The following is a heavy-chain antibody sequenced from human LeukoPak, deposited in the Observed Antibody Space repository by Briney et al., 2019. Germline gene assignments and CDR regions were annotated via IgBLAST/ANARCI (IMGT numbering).Heavy chain of an antibody. CDR3: ARGYCSSTSCYGELDY. D-gene: IGHD2-2*01. Sequence: ASVKVSCKASGYTFTSYDINWVRQATGQGLEWMGWMNPNSGNTGYAQKFQGRVTITRNTSISTAYMELSSLRSEDTAVYHCARGYCSSTSCYGELDYWGQGTLVTVSS. CDR1: GYTFTSYD. CDR2: MNPNSGNT. J-gene: IGHJ4*02. V-gene: IGHV1-8*03.